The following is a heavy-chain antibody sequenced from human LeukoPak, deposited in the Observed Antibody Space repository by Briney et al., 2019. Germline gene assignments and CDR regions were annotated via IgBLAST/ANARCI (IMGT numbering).Heavy chain of an antibody. V-gene: IGHV4-59*01. J-gene: IGHJ3*02. CDR2: IYYSGST. CDR3: ARADGYSGSYYAFDI. CDR1: GGSISSYY. D-gene: IGHD1-26*01. Sequence: PSETLSLTCTVSGGSISSYYWSWIRQPPGKGLEWIGYIYYSGSTNYNPSLTSRVTISVDTSKNQFSLKLSSVTAADTAVYYCARADGYSGSYYAFDIWGQGTMVTVSS.